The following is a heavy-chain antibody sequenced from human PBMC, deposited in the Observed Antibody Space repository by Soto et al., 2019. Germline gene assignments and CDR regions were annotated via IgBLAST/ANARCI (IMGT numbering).Heavy chain of an antibody. V-gene: IGHV4-61*01. J-gene: IGHJ4*02. CDR1: GTSVSSNSNH. CDR3: ARRVGATPPRD. Sequence: QVQLQESGPGLVKPSETLSLTCTVSGTSVSSNSNHWSWVRQPPGKGLEWIGYIYYDGTTNYNPPRKNRVTISLDTSKNPFSLKVTSVTAVDTAVYYCARRVGATPPRDWGQGTLVTVSS. D-gene: IGHD1-26*01. CDR2: IYYDGTT.